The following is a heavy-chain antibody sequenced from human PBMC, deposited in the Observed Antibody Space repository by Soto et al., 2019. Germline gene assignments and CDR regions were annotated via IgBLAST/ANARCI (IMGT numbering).Heavy chain of an antibody. Sequence: EVQLVESGEGLVKPGGSLRLSCATSGFTFRGYTMDWVRQAPGKGLEWVSSISDSGDFIYYADSVKGRFTISRDNAKNSLFLQMNSLRAEDTAVYYCAGVRVPYWGQGTLVTVSS. CDR3: AGVRVPY. CDR2: ISDSGDFI. D-gene: IGHD3-10*01. V-gene: IGHV3-21*03. J-gene: IGHJ4*02. CDR1: GFTFRGYT.